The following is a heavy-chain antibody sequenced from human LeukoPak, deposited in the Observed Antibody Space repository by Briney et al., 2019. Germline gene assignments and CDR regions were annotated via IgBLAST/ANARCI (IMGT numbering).Heavy chain of an antibody. CDR1: GYTFTGYY. Sequence: GASVKVSCKTSGYTFTGYYMHWVRQAPGQGLEWMGWINPNSGGTNYAQKFQGRVTMTRDTSISTAYMELSRLRSDDTAVYYCARVGVTTLLTKGNWFDPWGQGTLVTVSS. D-gene: IGHD2-21*02. V-gene: IGHV1-2*02. CDR3: ARVGVTTLLTKGNWFDP. CDR2: INPNSGGT. J-gene: IGHJ5*02.